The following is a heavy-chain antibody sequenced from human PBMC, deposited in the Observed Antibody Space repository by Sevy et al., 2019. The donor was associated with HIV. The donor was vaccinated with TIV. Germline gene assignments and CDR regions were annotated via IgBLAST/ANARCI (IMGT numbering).Heavy chain of an antibody. CDR3: ARFPVASIAVAGGFYYYGMDV. Sequence: ASVKVSCKASGYTFTGYYMHWVRQAPGQGLEWMGWINPNSGGTNDAQKFQGRVTMTRDTSISTAYMELSRLRSDDTAVYYCARFPVASIAVAGGFYYYGMDVWCQGTTVTVSS. V-gene: IGHV1-2*02. CDR1: GYTFTGYY. D-gene: IGHD6-19*01. CDR2: INPNSGGT. J-gene: IGHJ6*02.